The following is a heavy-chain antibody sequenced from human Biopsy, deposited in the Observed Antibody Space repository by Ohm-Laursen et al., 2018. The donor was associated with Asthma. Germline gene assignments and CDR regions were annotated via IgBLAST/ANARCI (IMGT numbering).Heavy chain of an antibody. V-gene: IGHV4-4*02. Sequence: SETLSLTCAVSGDSISSNSWWTWVRQSPGRGLEWIGEIYYSGSTNYHPSLKGRVTISVAKSKNQFSLRLTSVNAADTAVYYCARAIGTGDWYFDVWGRGTLVTVSS. CDR1: GDSISSNSW. D-gene: IGHD1-1*01. CDR3: ARAIGTGDWYFDV. CDR2: IYYSGST. J-gene: IGHJ2*01.